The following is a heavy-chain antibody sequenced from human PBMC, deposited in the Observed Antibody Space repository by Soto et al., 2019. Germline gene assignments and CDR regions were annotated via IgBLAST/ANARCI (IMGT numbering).Heavy chain of an antibody. J-gene: IGHJ5*01. CDR2: IWFDGSKE. CDR3: ARAVPAAKGWFDS. CDR1: GFTFSSYG. Sequence: QVELVESGGGVVQPGGSLRLACAASGFTFSSYGMHWVRQAPGKGLEWVAVIWFDGSKELYAASVEGRFTISRDNSKNMVYLEMNSPRDVDTAVYYCARAVPAAKGWFDSWGQGTLVTVSS. V-gene: IGHV3-33*01. D-gene: IGHD2-2*01.